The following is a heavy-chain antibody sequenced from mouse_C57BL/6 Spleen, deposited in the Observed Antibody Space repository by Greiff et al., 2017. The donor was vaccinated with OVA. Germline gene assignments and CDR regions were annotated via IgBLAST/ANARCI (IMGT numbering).Heavy chain of an antibody. Sequence: QVQLQQSGAELVKPGASVKISCKASGYAFSSYWMNWVKQRPGKGLEWIGQIYPGDGDTNYNGKFKGKATLTADKSSSTAYMQLSSLTSEDSAVYFCARERADYYGSSPFDYWGQGTTLTVSS. CDR1: GYAFSSYW. J-gene: IGHJ2*01. V-gene: IGHV1-80*01. CDR3: ARERADYYGSSPFDY. D-gene: IGHD1-1*01. CDR2: IYPGDGDT.